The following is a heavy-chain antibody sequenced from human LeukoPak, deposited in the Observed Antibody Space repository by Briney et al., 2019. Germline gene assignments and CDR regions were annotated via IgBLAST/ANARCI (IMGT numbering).Heavy chain of an antibody. V-gene: IGHV4-59*01. CDR2: IYYSGST. Sequence: SETLSLTCTVSGASISSYYWSWIRQPPGKGLEWIGYIYYSGSTNYNPSLKSRVTISVDTSKNQFSLKLSSVTAADTAVYYCARVGNYYGSGSQPEIDAFDIWGQGTMVTVSS. J-gene: IGHJ3*02. CDR1: GASISSYY. D-gene: IGHD3-10*01. CDR3: ARVGNYYGSGSQPEIDAFDI.